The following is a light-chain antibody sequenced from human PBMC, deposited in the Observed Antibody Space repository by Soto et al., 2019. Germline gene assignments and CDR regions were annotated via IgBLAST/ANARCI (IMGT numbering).Light chain of an antibody. J-gene: IGLJ2*01. V-gene: IGLV1-40*01. Sequence: QSVLTQPPSVSGAPGQRVTISCTGSSSNIGAGYDVHWYQQLPGTAPKLLIYGNSNRPSGVPDRFSGSKSSTSASLAITGLQAEDEAYYYCQSYDSSPEVFGGGTKLTVL. CDR3: QSYDSSPEV. CDR1: SSNIGAGYD. CDR2: GNS.